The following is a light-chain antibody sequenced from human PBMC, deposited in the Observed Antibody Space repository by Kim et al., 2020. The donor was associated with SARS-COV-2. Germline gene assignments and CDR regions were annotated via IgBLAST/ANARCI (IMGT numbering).Light chain of an antibody. CDR2: GAS. J-gene: IGKJ2*01. CDR1: QSVSSN. V-gene: IGKV3-15*01. Sequence: EIVMTQSPATLSVSPGERATLSCRASQSVSSNLAWYQQKPGQIPRLLIYGASTRATGIPARFSGSGSGTDFTLTISRLEPEDFAVYYCQQYGSSFGQGTKLEI. CDR3: QQYGSS.